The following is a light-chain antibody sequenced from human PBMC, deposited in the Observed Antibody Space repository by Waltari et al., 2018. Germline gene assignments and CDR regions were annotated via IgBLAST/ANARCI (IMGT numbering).Light chain of an antibody. J-gene: IGKJ2*03. V-gene: IGKV1D-8*03. Sequence: VIWMTQSPSLLSASTGDRVTISCRMSQGISSYLAWYQQKPGKAPELLIYAASTLQSGVPSRFSGDGYGTDFTFTISSLQPEDVGTYYCQQHENLPYSFGQGTKLEIK. CDR3: QQHENLPYS. CDR2: AAS. CDR1: QGISSY.